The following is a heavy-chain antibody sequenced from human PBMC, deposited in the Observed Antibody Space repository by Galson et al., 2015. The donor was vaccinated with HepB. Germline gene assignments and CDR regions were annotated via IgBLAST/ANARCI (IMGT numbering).Heavy chain of an antibody. CDR1: GFTFSSYA. CDR2: IIGSGDNM. V-gene: IGHV3-23*01. D-gene: IGHD3-16*01. Sequence: SLRLSCAASGFTFSSYAMSWVRQAPGKGLEWVSTIIGSGDNMFYADSVRGRFTISRDNSKNTLYLQMNSLRAEDTAVYYCAKNGGFCFDALRYRVDVWGQGTTVSVS. J-gene: IGHJ6*02. CDR3: AKNGGFCFDALRYRVDV.